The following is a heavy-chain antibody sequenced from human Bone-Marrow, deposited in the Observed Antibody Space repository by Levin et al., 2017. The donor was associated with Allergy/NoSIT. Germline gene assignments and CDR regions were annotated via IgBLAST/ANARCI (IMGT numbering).Heavy chain of an antibody. Sequence: SETLSLTCAVDGGSFTGYFWTWIRQPPGKGLEWIGEINHSGSTKYNPSLTSRVTISVDTSKKEFSLNLRSVTAADTAVFCCARGGRWSFSYYFDYWGQGTRVTVSS. CDR3: ARGGRWSFSYYFDY. CDR1: GGSFTGYF. D-gene: IGHD3-10*01. J-gene: IGHJ4*02. CDR2: INHSGST. V-gene: IGHV4-34*01.